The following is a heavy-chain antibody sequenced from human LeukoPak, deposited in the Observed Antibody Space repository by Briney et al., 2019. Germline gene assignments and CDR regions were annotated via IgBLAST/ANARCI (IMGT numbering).Heavy chain of an antibody. CDR1: SGSITGYY. CDR2: VYATGTT. D-gene: IGHD6-19*01. Sequence: SETLSLTCTVSSGSITGYYWSWIRQPPGKGLEWIGYVYATGTTNYNPSLKTRATISIDTSKNQLSLTLTSMTAADTAVYYCARVGSGSAWFDFWGQGTLVSVSS. J-gene: IGHJ4*02. CDR3: ARVGSGSAWFDF. V-gene: IGHV4-59*01.